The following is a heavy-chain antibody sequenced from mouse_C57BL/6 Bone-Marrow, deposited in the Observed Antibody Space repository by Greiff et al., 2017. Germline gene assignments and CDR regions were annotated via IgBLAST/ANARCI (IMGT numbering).Heavy chain of an antibody. CDR3: TGFAY. J-gene: IGHJ3*01. CDR2: LSSGGDYI. Sequence: EVMLVESGAGLVKPGGSLKLSCAASGFTFSSYAMSWVRQTPEKRLEGVAYLSSGGDYIYYADPVKGRFTISRANARNTLYLQMSSLKSEDTAMYYCTGFAYWGQGTLVTVSS. V-gene: IGHV5-9-1*02. CDR1: GFTFSSYA.